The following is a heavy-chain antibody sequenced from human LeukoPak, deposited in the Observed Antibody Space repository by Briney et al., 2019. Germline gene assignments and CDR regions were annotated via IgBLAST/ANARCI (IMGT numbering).Heavy chain of an antibody. Sequence: PGGSLRLSCAASGFTFSSYGMSWVRQAPGKGLEWVSAISGSGGSTYYADSVKGRFTISRDNSKNTLYLQMNSLRAEDTAVYYCAKTVAGESVGFDYWGQGTLVTVSS. CDR3: AKTVAGESVGFDY. CDR2: ISGSGGST. J-gene: IGHJ4*02. V-gene: IGHV3-23*01. D-gene: IGHD6-19*01. CDR1: GFTFSSYG.